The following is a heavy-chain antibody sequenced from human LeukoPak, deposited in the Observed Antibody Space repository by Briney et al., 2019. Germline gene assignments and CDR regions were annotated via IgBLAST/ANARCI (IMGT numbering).Heavy chain of an antibody. CDR2: ISSSGSTI. CDR1: GVTFSDYY. CDR3: ARDRDSGSYYAHGMDV. V-gene: IGHV3-11*01. Sequence: PGGSLGLSCAASGVTFSDYYMSWIRQAPGKGLEWVSYISSSGSTIYYADSVKGRFTISRDNAKKSLYLRMNSLRAEDTAVYYCARDRDSGSYYAHGMDVWGQGTTVTVSS. J-gene: IGHJ6*02. D-gene: IGHD3-10*01.